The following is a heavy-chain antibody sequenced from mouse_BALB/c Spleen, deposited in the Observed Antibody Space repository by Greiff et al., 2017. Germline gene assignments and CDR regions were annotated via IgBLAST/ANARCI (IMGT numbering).Heavy chain of an antibody. V-gene: IGHV14-1*02. CDR3: ARGYGSSYAWFAY. CDR2: IDPENGNT. Sequence: VQLQQSGAELVRPGALVKLSCKASGFNIKDYYMHWVKQRPEQGLEWIGWIDPENGNTIYDPKFQGKASITADTSSNTAYLQLSSLTSEDTAVYYCARGYGSSYAWFAYWGQGTLVTVSA. D-gene: IGHD1-1*01. J-gene: IGHJ3*01. CDR1: GFNIKDYY.